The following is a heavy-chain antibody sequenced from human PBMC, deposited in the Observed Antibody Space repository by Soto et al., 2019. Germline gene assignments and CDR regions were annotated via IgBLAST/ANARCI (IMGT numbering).Heavy chain of an antibody. CDR3: ATNLFSSTSRGSDFDP. Sequence: QVQLVQSGAEMKKPGASVKISCKASGYYFTGYYMHWVRQAPGQGLEWMGWINPNSGVTHYAQRFQGRVTMTRDTSISTAYLEVKRLTSDDTAVYYCATNLFSSTSRGSDFDPWGQGTLVIVSS. D-gene: IGHD2-2*01. CDR2: INPNSGVT. V-gene: IGHV1-2*02. CDR1: GYYFTGYY. J-gene: IGHJ5*02.